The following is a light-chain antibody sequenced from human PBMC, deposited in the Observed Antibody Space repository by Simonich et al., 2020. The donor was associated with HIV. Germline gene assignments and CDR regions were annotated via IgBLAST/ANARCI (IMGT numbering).Light chain of an antibody. CDR2: DAS. J-gene: IGKJ1*01. V-gene: IGKV3D-20*01. Sequence: EIVLTQSPGTLSLSPGERATLSCRASQRVSSSYLAWFQQKPGLAPRLLIYDASSRATGIPDRFSGSRSGTDFTLTISRLEPEDFAVYYCQQYYSAPLTFGQGTKVEIK. CDR1: QRVSSSY. CDR3: QQYYSAPLT.